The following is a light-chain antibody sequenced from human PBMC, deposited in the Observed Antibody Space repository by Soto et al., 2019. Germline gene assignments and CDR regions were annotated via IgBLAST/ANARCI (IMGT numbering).Light chain of an antibody. J-gene: IGKJ1*01. V-gene: IGKV1-27*01. Sequence: DIQMTQSPSSLSASEGDRVTITCRASQGISNYLAWYQQKPGKVPKLLIYAASTLQSGVPSRFSGSGSGTEFTLTITSLQPEDVATYFCQKYKSALWTFGQGTKVEIK. CDR1: QGISNY. CDR2: AAS. CDR3: QKYKSALWT.